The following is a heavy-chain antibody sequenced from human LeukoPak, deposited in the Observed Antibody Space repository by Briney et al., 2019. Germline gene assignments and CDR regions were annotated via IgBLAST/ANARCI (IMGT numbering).Heavy chain of an antibody. Sequence: SEALSLTCTVSGGSISSYYWSWIRQPPGRGLEWIGYIYYSGNTYYNPSLKSRVTISVDTSKNQFSLKVNSVTAADTAVYYCARTKPLDPFDFWGQGTLVTVSS. CDR3: ARTKPLDPFDF. J-gene: IGHJ3*01. CDR2: IYYSGNT. V-gene: IGHV4-59*01. CDR1: GGSISSYY.